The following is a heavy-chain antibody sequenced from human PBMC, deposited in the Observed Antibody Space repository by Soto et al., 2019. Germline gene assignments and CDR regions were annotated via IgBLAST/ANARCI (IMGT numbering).Heavy chain of an antibody. D-gene: IGHD3-3*01. CDR2: INPATGAA. CDR1: GYPVTAYY. Sequence: QLHLVQSGAVVKKPGASVTVSCSASGYPVTAYYMHWVRQAPGRGLEGMGGINPATGAAKYTQTFQGRVPRTRGTYTRTVFMALSGPTSTDTAVFSCTRGGGVGVAGSAAFEMWGQGTLVTVSS. CDR3: TRGGGVGVAGSAAFEM. J-gene: IGHJ3*02. V-gene: IGHV1-2*01.